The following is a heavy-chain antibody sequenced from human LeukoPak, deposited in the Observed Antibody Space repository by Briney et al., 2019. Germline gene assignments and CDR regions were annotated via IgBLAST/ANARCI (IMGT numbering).Heavy chain of an antibody. V-gene: IGHV3-21*01. J-gene: IGHJ4*02. D-gene: IGHD3-3*01. CDR3: ARGTWSGYGVYFDY. CDR1: GFTSSSYS. CDR2: ISSSSSFI. Sequence: GGSLRLSCTASGFTSSSYSMNWVRQSPGKGLEWVSSISSSSSFIYYVDLVKGRFTISRDNAKNSLYLQMNSLRAEDTALNYCARGTWSGYGVYFDYWGQGTLVTVSS.